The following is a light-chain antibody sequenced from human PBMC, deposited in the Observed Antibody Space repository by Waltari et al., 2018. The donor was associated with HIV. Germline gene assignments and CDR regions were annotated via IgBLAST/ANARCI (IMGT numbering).Light chain of an antibody. CDR3: QQYHQWPFT. CDR1: QNVNSY. Sequence: EIVMTQSPATLSVSPGESVTLSCRASQNVNSYLGWFQQKPGQAPRLLIYDASSRATDTPVRFSASGSGTVFSLTISSLRSEDFAVYYCQQYHQWPFTFGRGTRLEIK. V-gene: IGKV3-15*01. CDR2: DAS. J-gene: IGKJ5*01.